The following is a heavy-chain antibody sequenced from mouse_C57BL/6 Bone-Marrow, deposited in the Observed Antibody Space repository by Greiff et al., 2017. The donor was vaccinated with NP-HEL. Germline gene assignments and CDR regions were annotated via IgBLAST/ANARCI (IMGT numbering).Heavy chain of an antibody. Sequence: EVMLVESGGGLVQPGGSLSLSCAASGFTFTDYYMSWVRQPPGKALEWLGFIRNKANGYTTEYSASVKGRFTISRDNSQSILYLQMNALRAEDSATYYCARFLLWLRRGRYYYAMDYWGQGTSVTVSS. J-gene: IGHJ4*01. CDR1: GFTFTDYY. D-gene: IGHD2-2*01. CDR2: IRNKANGYTT. CDR3: ARFLLWLRRGRYYYAMDY. V-gene: IGHV7-3*01.